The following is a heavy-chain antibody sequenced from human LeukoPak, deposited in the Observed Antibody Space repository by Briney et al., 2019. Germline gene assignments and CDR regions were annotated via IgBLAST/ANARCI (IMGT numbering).Heavy chain of an antibody. CDR3: ARVIYNTYTNNWRFDY. D-gene: IGHD1-1*01. V-gene: IGHV4-59*08. J-gene: IGHJ4*02. Sequence: SETLSLTCTVSGGTISSYYWSWIRQPPGKGLEWIGYISSSGSPNYNPSLKSRVIISTEMSKNRFSLKLTSVTAADTAVYYCARVIYNTYTNNWRFDYWGQGTLVTVSS. CDR1: GGTISSYY. CDR2: ISSSGSP.